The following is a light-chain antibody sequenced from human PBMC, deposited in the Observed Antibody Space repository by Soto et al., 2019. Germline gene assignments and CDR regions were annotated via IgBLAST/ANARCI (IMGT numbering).Light chain of an antibody. V-gene: IGLV1-44*01. Sequence: QSVLTQPPSASGTPGQRVTVSCSGSSSNIGRANVNWYQQLPGKAPKLLIYATNRRPSGVPDRFSGSKSGTSASLAISGLQSEDEADYYCAGWDDSLKGWVFGGGTQLTVL. CDR2: ATN. CDR3: AGWDDSLKGWV. CDR1: SSNIGRAN. J-gene: IGLJ3*02.